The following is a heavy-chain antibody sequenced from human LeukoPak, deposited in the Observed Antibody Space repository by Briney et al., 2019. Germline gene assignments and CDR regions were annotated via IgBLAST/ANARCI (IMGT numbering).Heavy chain of an antibody. Sequence: EGSLRLSCAASGFTFSSYAMHWVRQAPGKGLEWVAVISYDGSNKYYADSVKGRFTISRDNSKNTLYLQMNSLRAEDTAAYYCASLEIVVMVAVPFESNWFDPWGQGTLVTVSS. CDR1: GFTFSSYA. J-gene: IGHJ5*02. V-gene: IGHV3-30-3*01. D-gene: IGHD2-15*01. CDR2: ISYDGSNK. CDR3: ASLEIVVMVAVPFESNWFDP.